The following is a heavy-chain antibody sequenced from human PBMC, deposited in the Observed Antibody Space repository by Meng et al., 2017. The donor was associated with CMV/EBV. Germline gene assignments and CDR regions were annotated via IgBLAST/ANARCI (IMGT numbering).Heavy chain of an antibody. CDR3: ARDGVGYYDFWSGYPLGGYYYRMDV. CDR1: GYTFTSYG. Sequence: ASVKVSCKASGYTFTSYGISWVRQAPGQGLEWMGWIIAYNGNTNYAQKLQGRVTMTTDTSTSTAYMELRSLRSDDTAVYYCARDGVGYYDFWSGYPLGGYYYRMDVWGQGTTVTVSS. V-gene: IGHV1-18*01. J-gene: IGHJ6*02. CDR2: IIAYNGNT. D-gene: IGHD3-3*01.